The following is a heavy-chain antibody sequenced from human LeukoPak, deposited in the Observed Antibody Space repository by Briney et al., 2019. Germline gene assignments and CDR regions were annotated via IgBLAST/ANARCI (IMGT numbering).Heavy chain of an antibody. CDR1: GYTFTSCG. D-gene: IGHD3-22*01. CDR2: ISAYNGNT. J-gene: IGHJ4*02. Sequence: ASVNLSRNASGYTFTSCGNSWVRQRPGQGLERKGFISAYNGNTNYAQKLQGRVTTTTDTSTSTAYMELRSLRSDDTDVYYCARDWSDYYDSSGYYPQTKFDYWGQGTLVTVSS. CDR3: ARDWSDYYDSSGYYPQTKFDY. V-gene: IGHV1-18*01.